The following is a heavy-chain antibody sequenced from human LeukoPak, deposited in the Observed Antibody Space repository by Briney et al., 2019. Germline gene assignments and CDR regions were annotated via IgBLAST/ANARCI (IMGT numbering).Heavy chain of an antibody. D-gene: IGHD6-13*01. J-gene: IGHJ4*02. V-gene: IGHV3-48*03. CDR2: ISSGGTTM. CDR3: ARSGSSWYYFDY. Sequence: PGGSLRLSCAASGFTFSNYALSWVRQAPGKGLEWVSYISSGGTTMYYADSVKGRFTFSRDNAKNSLYLQMNSLRAEDTAVYYCARSGSSWYYFDYWGQGTLVTVSS. CDR1: GFTFSNYA.